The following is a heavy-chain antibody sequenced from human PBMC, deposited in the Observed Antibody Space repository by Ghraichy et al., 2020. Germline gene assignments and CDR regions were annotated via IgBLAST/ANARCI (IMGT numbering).Heavy chain of an antibody. J-gene: IGHJ4*02. CDR1: GFTFSDYY. V-gene: IGHV3-11*06. CDR3: ARVDIVATIPYYFDY. Sequence: GGSLRLSCAASGFTFSDYYMSWIRQAPGKGLEWVSYISSSSSYTNYADSVKGRFTISRDNAKNSLYLQMNSLRAEDTAVYYCARVDIVATIPYYFDYWGQGTLVTVSS. D-gene: IGHD5-12*01. CDR2: ISSSSSYT.